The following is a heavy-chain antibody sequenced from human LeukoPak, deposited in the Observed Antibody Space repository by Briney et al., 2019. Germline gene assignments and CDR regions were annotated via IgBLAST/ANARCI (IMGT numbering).Heavy chain of an antibody. CDR3: AKLREWELPDLFDY. CDR1: GFTFSSYE. D-gene: IGHD1-26*01. J-gene: IGHJ4*02. Sequence: GGSLRLSYAASGFTFSSYEMNWVRQAPGKGLEWVSYISSSGSTIYYADSVKGRFTISRDNAKNSLYLQMNSLRAEDTAVYYCAKLREWELPDLFDYWGQGTLVTVSS. CDR2: ISSSGSTI. V-gene: IGHV3-48*03.